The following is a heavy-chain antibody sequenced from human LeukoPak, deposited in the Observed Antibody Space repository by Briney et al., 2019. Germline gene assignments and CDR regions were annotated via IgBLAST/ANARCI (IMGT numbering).Heavy chain of an antibody. J-gene: IGHJ3*02. CDR1: GYSISSGYY. CDR2: IYHSGST. Sequence: PSETLSLTXAVSGYSISSGYYWGWIRQPPGKGLEWIGRIYHSGSTYYNPSLKSRVTISVDTSKNQFSLKLSSVTAADTAVYYCASSLWIQLLAFDIWGQGTMVTVSS. V-gene: IGHV4-38-2*01. CDR3: ASSLWIQLLAFDI. D-gene: IGHD5-18*01.